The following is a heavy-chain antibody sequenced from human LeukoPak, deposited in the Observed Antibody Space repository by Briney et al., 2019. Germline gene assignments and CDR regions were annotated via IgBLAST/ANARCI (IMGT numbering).Heavy chain of an antibody. Sequence: GGSLRLSCEPSGFTLSNAWMSWVRQAPGKGLEWVGLVRSKTDGGTADYAAPLRGRFTISRDDSKSTLYLEINSLTTEDTAVYYCATDRITISGVVVYYFDYWGQGTPVTVSS. CDR2: VRSKTDGGTA. J-gene: IGHJ4*02. CDR1: GFTLSNAW. D-gene: IGHD3-3*01. V-gene: IGHV3-15*01. CDR3: ATDRITISGVVVYYFDY.